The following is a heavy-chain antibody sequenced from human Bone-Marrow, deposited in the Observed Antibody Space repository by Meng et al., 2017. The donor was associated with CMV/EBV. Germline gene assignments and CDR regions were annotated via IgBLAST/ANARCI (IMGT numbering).Heavy chain of an antibody. D-gene: IGHD6-19*01. CDR1: GYTFTGYY. CDR2: INPNSGGT. J-gene: IGHJ4*02. CDR3: ARDKVASSGWYDY. Sequence: VALVQSGAEVKKPGASVKVSCKASGYTFTGYYMHWVRQAPGQGLEWMGWINPNSGGTNYAQKFQGRVTMTRDTSISTAYMELSRLRSDDTAVYYCARDKVASSGWYDYWGQGTLVTVSS. V-gene: IGHV1-2*02.